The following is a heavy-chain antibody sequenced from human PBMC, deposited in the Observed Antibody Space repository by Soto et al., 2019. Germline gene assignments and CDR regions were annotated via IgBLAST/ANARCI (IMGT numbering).Heavy chain of an antibody. CDR1: GFTFSNYW. J-gene: IGHJ6*02. D-gene: IGHD5-18*01. V-gene: IGHV3-7*01. CDR2: IKKDGSDK. Sequence: EVQVVESGGGLVQPGGSLKLSCVASGFTFSNYWMSWVRQATGKGLEWVANIKKDGSDKNYVDSVEGRFSIFRDNAKNSLHLQMYGLRAEDTAVYYCARDLGTALVGFDYGMDVWGQGTTVTVSS. CDR3: ARDLGTALVGFDYGMDV.